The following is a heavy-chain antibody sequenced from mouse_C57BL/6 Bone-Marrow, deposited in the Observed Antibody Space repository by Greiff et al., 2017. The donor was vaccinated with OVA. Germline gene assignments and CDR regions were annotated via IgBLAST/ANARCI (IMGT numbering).Heavy chain of an antibody. V-gene: IGHV1-64*01. CDR2: IHPNSGST. CDR3: ARKGHYYYGSSYWYFDV. D-gene: IGHD1-1*01. CDR1: GYTFTSYW. Sequence: VQLQQPGAELVKPGASVKLSCKASGYTFTSYWMHWVKQRPGQGLEWIGMIHPNSGSTNYNEKFKSKATLTVDKSSSTAYMQLSSLTSEDSAVYYCARKGHYYYGSSYWYFDVWGTGTTVTVSS. J-gene: IGHJ1*03.